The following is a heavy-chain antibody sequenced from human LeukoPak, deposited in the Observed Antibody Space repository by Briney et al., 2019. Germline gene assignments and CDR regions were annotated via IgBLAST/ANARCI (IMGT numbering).Heavy chain of an antibody. V-gene: IGHV4-39*01. CDR2: IFYSGST. Sequence: SETLSLTCTVSGGSISSSNYYWVWIRQPPGKGLEWIGSIFYSGSTYFNPSLKSRVTISVDTSKNQFSLRLSSVTAADTAVYFCARGYCSSTICYNWFDPWGQGTLVTVSS. CDR1: GGSISSSNYY. D-gene: IGHD2-2*01. CDR3: ARGYCSSTICYNWFDP. J-gene: IGHJ5*02.